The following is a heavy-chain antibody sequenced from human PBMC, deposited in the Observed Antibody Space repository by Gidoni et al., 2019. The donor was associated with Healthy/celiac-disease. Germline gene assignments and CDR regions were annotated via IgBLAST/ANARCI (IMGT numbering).Heavy chain of an antibody. J-gene: IGHJ5*02. CDR3: ARHISSNAPVESANSDFWSGYYIARWFDP. CDR2: IYYSGST. CDR1: GGSISSSSYY. V-gene: IGHV4-39*01. Sequence: QLQLQESGPGLVKPSETLSLTCTVSGGSISSSSYYWGWIRQPPGKGLEWIGSIYYSGSTYYNPSLKSRVTISVDTSKNQFSLKLSSVTAADTAVYYCARHISSNAPVESANSDFWSGYYIARWFDPWGQGTLVTVSS. D-gene: IGHD3-3*01.